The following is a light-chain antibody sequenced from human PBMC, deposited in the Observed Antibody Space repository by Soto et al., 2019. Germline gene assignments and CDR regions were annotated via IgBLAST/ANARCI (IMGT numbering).Light chain of an antibody. CDR3: QQYNDWPFT. Sequence: DIVLTQSPDSLAVSLGERATINCKSSQTILYNSNNKNYIAWYQQKPGQPPKLLIYWASTRESGVPDRFSGSGSGTDFTLTISSLQAEDVAVYYCQQYNDWPFTFGGGTKVEIK. J-gene: IGKJ4*01. CDR1: QTILYNSNNKNY. V-gene: IGKV4-1*01. CDR2: WAS.